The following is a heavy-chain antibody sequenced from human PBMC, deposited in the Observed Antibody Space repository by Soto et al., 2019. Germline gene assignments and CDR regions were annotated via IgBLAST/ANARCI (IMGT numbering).Heavy chain of an antibody. V-gene: IGHV4-34*01. CDR2: INHSGST. D-gene: IGHD3-10*01. J-gene: IGHJ4*02. CDR1: GGSFSGYY. Sequence: SETLSLTCAVYGGSFSGYYWSWIRQPPGKGLEWIGEINHSGSTNYNPSLKSRVTISVDTSKNQFSLKLSSVTAADTAVYYCARDRPLLLWFGETTKFDYWGQGTLVTVSS. CDR3: ARDRPLLLWFGETTKFDY.